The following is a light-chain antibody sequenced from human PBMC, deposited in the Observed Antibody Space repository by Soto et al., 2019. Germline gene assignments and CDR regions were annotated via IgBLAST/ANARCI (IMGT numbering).Light chain of an antibody. CDR3: QQHKNWPPIT. Sequence: ETVVTQSPATLSGCPGERATLGCRASQSVGSDLAWYQQKPGQAPRLLIYGASTRATGIPARFSGSASGTESTLTISGLQSEDFAVYYCQQHKNWPPITFGQGTRLAIK. CDR2: GAS. CDR1: QSVGSD. J-gene: IGKJ5*01. V-gene: IGKV3-15*01.